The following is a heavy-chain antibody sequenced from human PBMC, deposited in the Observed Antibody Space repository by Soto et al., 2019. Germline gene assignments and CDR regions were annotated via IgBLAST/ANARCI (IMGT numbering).Heavy chain of an antibody. V-gene: IGHV3-49*04. CDR3: SRFRLGEWLLGDNYYYHGMDV. D-gene: IGHD3-3*01. J-gene: IGHJ6*02. Sequence: HPGGSLRLSCTASGFTFGDYAMSWVRQAPGKGLEWVCFIRSKTYGGSTEYAASVKGRFIISRDDSKSIAYLQMESLKTEDTAVYYCSRFRLGEWLLGDNYYYHGMDVWGQGTTVTVSS. CDR2: IRSKTYGGST. CDR1: GFTFGDYA.